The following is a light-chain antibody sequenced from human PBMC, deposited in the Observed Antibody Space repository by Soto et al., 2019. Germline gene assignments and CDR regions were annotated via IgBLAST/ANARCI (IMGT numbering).Light chain of an antibody. J-gene: IGKJ4*01. CDR1: QSISIW. V-gene: IGKV1-5*03. CDR2: KAS. CDR3: QQYEGYPLT. Sequence: DIQMTQSPSALSASVGDRVTITCRASQSISIWLAWYQQKPGKAPKILIYKASTLQSGVPSRFSGSGSGTEFTLSISILQPDDLATYYCQQYEGYPLTFGGGTKVDIK.